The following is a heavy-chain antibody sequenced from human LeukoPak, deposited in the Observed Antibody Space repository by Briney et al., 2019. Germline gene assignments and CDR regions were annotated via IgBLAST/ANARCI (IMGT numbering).Heavy chain of an antibody. D-gene: IGHD1-26*01. CDR3: ARPRVGGSYAIDY. CDR2: ISYDGSNK. J-gene: IGHJ4*02. Sequence: GGSLRLSCAASGFTFSTYGMHWVRQAPGKGLEWVAVISYDGSNKYYADSVKGRFTISRDKSKNTLYLQMNSLRAEDTAVYYCARPRVGGSYAIDYWGQGTLVTVSS. V-gene: IGHV3-30*19. CDR1: GFTFSTYG.